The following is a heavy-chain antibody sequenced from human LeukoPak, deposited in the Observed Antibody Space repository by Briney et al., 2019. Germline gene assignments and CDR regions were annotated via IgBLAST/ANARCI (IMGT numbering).Heavy chain of an antibody. D-gene: IGHD2-15*01. Sequence: GGSLRLSCAASGFTFSSYGMYWVRQAPGKGLEWVAVISYDGSKTYYADSVKGRFTISRDNSKNTLYLEMNSVRGEDTAVYYCGRDEIRLNILVVVNPDGFWGQGTLVTVSS. J-gene: IGHJ4*02. CDR2: ISYDGSKT. CDR1: GFTFSSYG. CDR3: GRDEIRLNILVVVNPDGF. V-gene: IGHV3-30*03.